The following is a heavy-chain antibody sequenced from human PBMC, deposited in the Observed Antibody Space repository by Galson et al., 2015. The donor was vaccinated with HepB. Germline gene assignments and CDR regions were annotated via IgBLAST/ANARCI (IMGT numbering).Heavy chain of an antibody. D-gene: IGHD6-19*01. Sequence: SVKVSCKASGGTFSSFTITWVRQAPGQGLEWMGRIIPTLGITKYAHKFQGRVTITADKSTSTAYMELTRLTSYDTALYYCAGWSDAPASWGQGTLVTVSS. V-gene: IGHV1-69*02. CDR3: AGWSDAPAS. J-gene: IGHJ5*02. CDR2: IIPTLGIT. CDR1: GGTFSSFT.